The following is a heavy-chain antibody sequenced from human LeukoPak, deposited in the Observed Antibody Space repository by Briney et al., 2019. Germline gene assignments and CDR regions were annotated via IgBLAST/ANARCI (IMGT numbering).Heavy chain of an antibody. Sequence: ASVKVSCKASGYTFTSYDINWVRQATGQGLEWMGWMNPNSGNTGYAQKCQGRVTMTRNTSISTAYMELSSLRSEDTAVYYCASYKYSRFMGFDYWGQGTLVTVSS. CDR2: MNPNSGNT. D-gene: IGHD6-6*01. J-gene: IGHJ4*02. V-gene: IGHV1-8*01. CDR3: ASYKYSRFMGFDY. CDR1: GYTFTSYD.